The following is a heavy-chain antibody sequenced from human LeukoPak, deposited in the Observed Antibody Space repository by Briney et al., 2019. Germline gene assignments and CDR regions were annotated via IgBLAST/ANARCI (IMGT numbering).Heavy chain of an antibody. D-gene: IGHD3-3*01. J-gene: IGHJ6*03. CDR1: GYSFTSYW. V-gene: IGHV5-51*01. CDR2: IYPGDSDT. Sequence: KYGESLKISCKGSGYSFTSYWIGWVRQMPGKGLEWMGIIYPGDSDTRYSPSFQGQVTISADKSISTAYLQWSSLKASDTAMYYCARHVGHEYYDFWSGYHWVYYYYYYYMDVWGKGTTVTASS. CDR3: ARHVGHEYYDFWSGYHWVYYYYYYYMDV.